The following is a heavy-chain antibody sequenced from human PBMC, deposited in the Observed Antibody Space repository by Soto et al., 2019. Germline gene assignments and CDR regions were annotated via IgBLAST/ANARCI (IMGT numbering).Heavy chain of an antibody. Sequence: QVQLQESGPGLVKPSETLSLTCNVSGGSINSGGYYWGWIRQHPGKGLEWVGYIHYRGRTSYNPSLQSRVFTALAMSVQHFSLDLTFVTAADTVVYYGARCRDAFGFDTWGQGTRVPVSS. V-gene: IGHV4-31*03. D-gene: IGHD2-15*01. CDR1: GGSINSGGYY. CDR3: ARCRDAFGFDT. J-gene: IGHJ4*02. CDR2: IHYRGRT.